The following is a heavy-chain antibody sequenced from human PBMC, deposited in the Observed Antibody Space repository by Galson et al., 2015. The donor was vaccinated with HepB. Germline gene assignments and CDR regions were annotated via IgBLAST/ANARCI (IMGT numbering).Heavy chain of an antibody. CDR1: GFTFDDYA. J-gene: IGHJ3*01. V-gene: IGHV3-9*01. D-gene: IGHD3-22*01. Sequence: SLRLSCAASGFTFDDYAMHWVRQAPGKGLEWVSGISWNSGSIGYADSVKGRFTISRDNAKNSLYLQMNSLRAEDTALYYCAKGLGYYDSSGYPGAFDVWGQGTMVTVSS. CDR2: ISWNSGSI. CDR3: AKGLGYYDSSGYPGAFDV.